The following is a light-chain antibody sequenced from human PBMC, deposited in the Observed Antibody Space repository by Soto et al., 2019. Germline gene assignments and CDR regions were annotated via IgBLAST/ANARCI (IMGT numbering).Light chain of an antibody. Sequence: ETVLPPSPATRSFSPGERATLSCRASQSVRSDLAWYQQKPGQAPRLLIFGASIRDTGSPDRFSGSGSGTDFTLTISSLEPEDFAGYYGQQYGVSRDTFGPGTKV. J-gene: IGKJ3*01. V-gene: IGKV3-20*01. CDR2: GAS. CDR1: QSVRSD. CDR3: QQYGVSRDT.